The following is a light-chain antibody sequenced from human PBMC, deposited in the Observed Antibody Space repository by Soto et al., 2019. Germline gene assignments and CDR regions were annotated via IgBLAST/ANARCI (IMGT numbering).Light chain of an antibody. J-gene: IGKJ4*01. Sequence: AVQMTQSPSLLSASVGDRVTITCRASHGIGENLAWFQQRPGSAPRLLLYAISSLHVGAPARFTGSGSGADFTLTITDLQPEDFATYYCLQDSRYPLTFGGGTKVEDSSDPLSFGGGTKVDIK. V-gene: IGKV1-6*01. CDR3: LQDSRYPLTFGGGTKVEDSSDPLS. CDR2: AIS. CDR1: HGIGEN.